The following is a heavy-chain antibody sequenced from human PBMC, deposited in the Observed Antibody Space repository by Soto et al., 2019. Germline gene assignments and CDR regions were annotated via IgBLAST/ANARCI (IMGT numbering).Heavy chain of an antibody. V-gene: IGHV3-30*18. CDR1: GFTFSSYG. CDR3: AKEAPKVGAAAGTFDY. D-gene: IGHD6-13*01. CDR2: ISYDGSNK. Sequence: GGSLRLSCAASGFTFSSYGMHWVRQAPGKGLEWVAVISYDGSNKYYADSEKGRFTISRDNSKNTLYLQMNSLKAEDTAVYYCAKEAPKVGAAAGTFDYWGQGTLVTVSS. J-gene: IGHJ4*02.